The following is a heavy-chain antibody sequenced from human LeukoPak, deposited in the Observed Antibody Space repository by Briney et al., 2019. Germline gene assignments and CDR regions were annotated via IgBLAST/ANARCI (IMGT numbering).Heavy chain of an antibody. CDR1: GFTFSSYS. V-gene: IGHV3-21*01. Sequence: GGSLRLSCATSGFTFSSYSMNWVRQAPGKGLEWVSSISSSSSYIYYADSVKGRFTISRDNAKNSLYLQMNSLRAEDTAVYYCARGMATIDGYYYYMDVWGKGTTVTVSS. J-gene: IGHJ6*03. D-gene: IGHD5-24*01. CDR2: ISSSSSYI. CDR3: ARGMATIDGYYYYMDV.